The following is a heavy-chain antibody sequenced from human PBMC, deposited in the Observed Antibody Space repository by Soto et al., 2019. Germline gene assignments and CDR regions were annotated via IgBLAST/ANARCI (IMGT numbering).Heavy chain of an antibody. V-gene: IGHV1-2*02. Sequence: QVQLVQSGAEVKKPGASVKVSCKASGYTFTGYYMHWVRQAPGQGLEWMGWINPNSGGTNYAQKFQGRVTITADESTSTAYMELSSLRSEDTAVYYCARDTNYGRFDYWGQGTLVTVSS. J-gene: IGHJ4*02. D-gene: IGHD4-17*01. CDR3: ARDTNYGRFDY. CDR2: INPNSGGT. CDR1: GYTFTGYY.